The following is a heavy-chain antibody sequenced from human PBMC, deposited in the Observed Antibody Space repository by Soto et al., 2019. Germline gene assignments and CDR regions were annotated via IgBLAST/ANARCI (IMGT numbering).Heavy chain of an antibody. CDR3: ARRSAAGLDY. CDR2: ISSGSSTI. J-gene: IGHJ4*02. Sequence: EVQLVESGGGLVQPGGSLRLSCAASGFTFNSYSMNWVRQAPGKGLEWVSYISSGSSTIYYADSVKGRFTISRDNAKNALYLQMNSRRAEDTAVYYCARRSAAGLDYWGQGTLVTVSS. V-gene: IGHV3-48*01. CDR1: GFTFNSYS. D-gene: IGHD3-10*01.